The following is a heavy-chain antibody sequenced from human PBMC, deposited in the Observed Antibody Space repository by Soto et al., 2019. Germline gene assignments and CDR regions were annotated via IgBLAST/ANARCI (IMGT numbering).Heavy chain of an antibody. Sequence: EVQLVESGGGLVQPGGSLRLSCAASGFTFSSYWMSWVRQAPGKGLERVANIKQDGSAKYYVDSVKGRFTISRDNAKNSLYLQMNSLRAEDTAVYYCARVLGIAARPGYFDYWGQGTLVTVSS. J-gene: IGHJ4*02. CDR1: GFTFSSYW. CDR2: IKQDGSAK. D-gene: IGHD6-6*01. CDR3: ARVLGIAARPGYFDY. V-gene: IGHV3-7*01.